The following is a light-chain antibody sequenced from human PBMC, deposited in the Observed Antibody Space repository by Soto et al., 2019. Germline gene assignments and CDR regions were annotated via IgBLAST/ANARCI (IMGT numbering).Light chain of an antibody. Sequence: EIVMTQSPATLFVSPGERATLSCRASQTVSDDLAWYQQKPGQPPRLLIYVASTRATDIPARFSGGGSGTEFPLTISRLQSEASAIYYCQQYHDWPPITFGPGTK. CDR3: QQYHDWPPIT. CDR2: VAS. CDR1: QTVSDD. V-gene: IGKV3-15*01. J-gene: IGKJ3*01.